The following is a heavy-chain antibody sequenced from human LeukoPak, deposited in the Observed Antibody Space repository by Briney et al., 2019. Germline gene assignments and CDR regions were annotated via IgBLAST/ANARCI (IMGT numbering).Heavy chain of an antibody. J-gene: IGHJ4*02. CDR2: IKQDGSEK. D-gene: IGHD2-21*02. V-gene: IGHV3-7*01. CDR3: ARGGIAYCGGDCYGGDY. CDR1: GFSFSSHW. Sequence: GGSLRLSCVASGFSFSSHWMSWVRQAPGKGLEWVANIKQDGSEKYYVDSVRGRFTISRDNAKNALYLQMNSLRGEDTAVYYCARGGIAYCGGDCYGGDYWGQGTLVTVSS.